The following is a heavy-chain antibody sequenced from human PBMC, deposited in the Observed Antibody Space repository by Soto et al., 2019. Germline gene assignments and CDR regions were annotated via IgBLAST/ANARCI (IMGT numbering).Heavy chain of an antibody. J-gene: IGHJ3*02. CDR2: IYYSGST. Sequence: SETLSLTCTVSGGSISSYYRSWIRQPPGKGLEWIGYIYYSGSTNYNPSLKSRVTISVDTSKNQFSLKLSSVTAADTAVYYCARRKGAVAAYAFDIWGQGTMVTVSS. CDR1: GGSISSYY. D-gene: IGHD2-15*01. CDR3: ARRKGAVAAYAFDI. V-gene: IGHV4-59*08.